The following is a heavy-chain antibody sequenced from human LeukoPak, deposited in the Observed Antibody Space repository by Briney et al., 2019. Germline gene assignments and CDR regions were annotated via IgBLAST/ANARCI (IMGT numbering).Heavy chain of an antibody. Sequence: ASVKVSCKASGYTFTSYGISWVRQAPGQGLEWMGWISAYNGNTNYAQKLQGRVTMTTDTSTSTAYMELRSLRSDDTAVYYCARVPEVIVVVPAALPDYWGQGTLVTVSS. J-gene: IGHJ4*02. CDR1: GYTFTSYG. D-gene: IGHD2-2*01. CDR3: ARVPEVIVVVPAALPDY. CDR2: ISAYNGNT. V-gene: IGHV1-18*01.